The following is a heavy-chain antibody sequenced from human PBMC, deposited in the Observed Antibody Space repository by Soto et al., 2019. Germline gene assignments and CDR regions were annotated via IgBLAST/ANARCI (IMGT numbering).Heavy chain of an antibody. CDR3: ARDPATVVTRAFDI. CDR1: GGSISSGDYY. Sequence: QVQLQESGPGLVKPSQTLSLTCTVSGGSISSGDYYWSWIRQPPGKGLEWIGYIYYSGSTYYNPSLKIRVTISVDPSKIQFSLKLSSVTAADTAVYYCARDPATVVTRAFDIWGQGTMVTVSS. CDR2: IYYSGST. V-gene: IGHV4-30-4*01. J-gene: IGHJ3*02. D-gene: IGHD4-17*01.